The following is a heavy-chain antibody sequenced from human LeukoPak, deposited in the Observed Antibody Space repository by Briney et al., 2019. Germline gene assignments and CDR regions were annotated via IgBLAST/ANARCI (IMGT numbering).Heavy chain of an antibody. J-gene: IGHJ5*02. CDR3: ARGPRQQWANWFDP. D-gene: IGHD6-19*01. CDR1: GFTFSSYE. CDR2: ISSSGSTI. Sequence: GGSLRLSCAASGFTFSSYEMNWVRQAPGKGLEWVSYISSSGSTIYYADSVKGRFTISRDNAKNSLYLQMNSLRAEDTAVYYCARGPRQQWANWFDPWGQGTLVTVSS. V-gene: IGHV3-48*03.